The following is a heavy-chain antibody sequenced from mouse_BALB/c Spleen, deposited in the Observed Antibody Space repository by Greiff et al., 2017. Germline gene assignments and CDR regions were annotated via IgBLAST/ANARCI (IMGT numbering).Heavy chain of an antibody. CDR1: GFSLTSYG. D-gene: IGHD1-2*01. Sequence: QVQLKESGPGLVAPSQSLSITCTVSGFSLTSYGVHWVRQPPGKGLEWLGVIWAGGSTNYNSALMSRLSISKDNSKSQVFLKMNSLQTDDTAMYYCARASYYGSLFPWFAYWGQGTLVTVSA. CDR3: ARASYYGSLFPWFAY. CDR2: IWAGGST. J-gene: IGHJ3*01. V-gene: IGHV2-9*02.